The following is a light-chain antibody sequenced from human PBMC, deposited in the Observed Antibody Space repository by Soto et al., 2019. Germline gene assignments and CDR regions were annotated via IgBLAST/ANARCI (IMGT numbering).Light chain of an antibody. Sequence: ALTQPPSASGSPGQSVTISCTGTSSDVGGYNYVSWYQHHPGKAPKLMVSEVSKRPSGVPDRFSGSKSGNTASLTVSGLQAEDEADYYCSSYAGNNNPYVFGTGTKLTVL. CDR1: SSDVGGYNY. CDR3: SSYAGNNNPYV. CDR2: EVS. J-gene: IGLJ1*01. V-gene: IGLV2-8*01.